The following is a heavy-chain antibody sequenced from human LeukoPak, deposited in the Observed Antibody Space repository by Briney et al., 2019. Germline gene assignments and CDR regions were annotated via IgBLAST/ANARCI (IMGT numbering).Heavy chain of an antibody. CDR1: VGSFSGYY. D-gene: IGHD4-11*01. CDR3: ARGDSNFPFDY. J-gene: IGHJ4*02. V-gene: IGHV4-34*01. Sequence: SETPSLTCAVYVGSFSGYYWSWIRQPPGKGLEWIGQINHSGSTNYNPSLKSRVTISVDTSKNQFSLKLNSVTAADTAVYYCARGDSNFPFDYWGQGTLVTVSS. CDR2: INHSGST.